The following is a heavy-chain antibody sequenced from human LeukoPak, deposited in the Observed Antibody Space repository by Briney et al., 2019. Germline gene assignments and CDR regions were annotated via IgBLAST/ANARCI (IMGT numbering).Heavy chain of an antibody. D-gene: IGHD6-19*01. J-gene: IGHJ6*03. CDR2: ISSSSSTI. CDR1: GFTFSSYS. V-gene: IGHV3-48*01. Sequence: GGSLRLSCAASGFTFSSYSMNWVRQAPGKGLEWVSYISSSSSTIYYADSVKGRFTISRDNAKNSLYLQMNSLRAEDTAVYYCARGIAVAPRLRYYYYMDVWGKGTTVTASS. CDR3: ARGIAVAPRLRYYYYMDV.